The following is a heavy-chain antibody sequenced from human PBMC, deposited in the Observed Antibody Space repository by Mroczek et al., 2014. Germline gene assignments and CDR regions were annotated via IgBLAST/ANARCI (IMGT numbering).Heavy chain of an antibody. CDR1: GGSISSGGYY. V-gene: IGHV4-31*03. CDR3: ARDHNEKRWYFDL. CDR2: IYYSGST. J-gene: IGHJ2*01. D-gene: IGHD5-24*01. Sequence: QLLESGPGLVKPSQTLSLTCTVSGGSISSGGYYWSWIRQHPGKGLEWIGYIYYSGSTYYNPSLKSRVTISVDTSKNQFSLKLSSVTAADTAVYYCARDHNEKRWYFDLWGRGTLVTVSS.